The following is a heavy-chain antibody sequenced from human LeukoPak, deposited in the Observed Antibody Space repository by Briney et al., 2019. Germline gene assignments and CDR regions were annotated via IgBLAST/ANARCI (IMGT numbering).Heavy chain of an antibody. CDR1: GFTFSSYG. D-gene: IGHD5-24*01. Sequence: PGGSLRLSCAASGFTFSSYGMHWVRQAPGKGLEWVAVISYDGSNKYYADSVKGRFTISRDNSKNTLYLQMNSLRAEDTAVYYCAKESETDAFDIWGQGTMVTVSS. CDR2: ISYDGSNK. J-gene: IGHJ3*02. V-gene: IGHV3-30*18. CDR3: AKESETDAFDI.